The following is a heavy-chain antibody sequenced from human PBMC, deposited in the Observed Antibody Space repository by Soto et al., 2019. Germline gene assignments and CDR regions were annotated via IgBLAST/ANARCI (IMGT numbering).Heavy chain of an antibody. D-gene: IGHD6-19*01. V-gene: IGHV1-46*03. CDR2: INPSGGST. Sequence: QVQLVQSGAEVTKPGASVKVSCKASGYTFTSYYMHWVRQAPGQGLELMGIINPSGGSTSYAQKFQGRVTMTRDTSTSTVYMELRSLRSEYTAVYYCARGAQGGWYSYWGQGTLVTVPS. J-gene: IGHJ4*02. CDR3: ARGAQGGWYSY. CDR1: GYTFTSYY.